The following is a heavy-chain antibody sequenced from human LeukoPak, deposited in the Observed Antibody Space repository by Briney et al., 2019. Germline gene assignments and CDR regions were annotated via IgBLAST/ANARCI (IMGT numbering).Heavy chain of an antibody. CDR3: ARHKADIVVVPAAVYYYYYRMDV. CDR1: GGSISSSNYY. V-gene: IGHV4-39*01. Sequence: SETLSLTCTVSGGSISSSNYYWGWIRQPPGKGLEWIGSIYYSGSTYYNPSLKSRVTISVDTSKNQFSLKLSSVTAADTAVYYCARHKADIVVVPAAVYYYYYRMDVWGKGTTVTVSS. D-gene: IGHD2-2*01. CDR2: IYYSGST. J-gene: IGHJ6*04.